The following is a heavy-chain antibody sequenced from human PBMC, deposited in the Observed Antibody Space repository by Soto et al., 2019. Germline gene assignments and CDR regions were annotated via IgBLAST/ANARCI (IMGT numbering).Heavy chain of an antibody. CDR3: ARDSHGSGSYYYYYYYGMDV. V-gene: IGHV4-30-4*01. CDR1: GGSISSGDYY. D-gene: IGHD3-10*01. Sequence: SETLSLTCTVSGGSISSGDYYWSWIRQPPGKGLEWIGYIYYSGSTYYNPSLKSRVTISVDTSKNQFSLKLSSVTAADTAVYYCARDSHGSGSYYYYYYYGMDVWGQGTTVTVSS. CDR2: IYYSGST. J-gene: IGHJ6*02.